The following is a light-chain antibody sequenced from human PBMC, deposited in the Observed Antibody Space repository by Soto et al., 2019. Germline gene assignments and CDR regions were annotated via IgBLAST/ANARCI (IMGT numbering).Light chain of an antibody. Sequence: EIVLTQSPGTLALSPGERATFSCRASQSVSSNLAWYQQKPGQAPRLLIYGASTRATGIPARFSGSGSGTEFTLTISSLQSEDFAVYYCQQYNNWPPRGTFGQGTKVDIK. CDR2: GAS. J-gene: IGKJ1*01. CDR1: QSVSSN. CDR3: QQYNNWPPRGT. V-gene: IGKV3-15*01.